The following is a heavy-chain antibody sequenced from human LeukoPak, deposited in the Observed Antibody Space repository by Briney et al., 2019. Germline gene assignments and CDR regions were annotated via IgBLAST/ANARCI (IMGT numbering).Heavy chain of an antibody. CDR2: INHSGST. CDR3: ARGAPRPEESSGYYSPFDY. D-gene: IGHD3-22*01. Sequence: PSETLSLTCAVYGGSFSGYYWSWIRQPPGKGLEWIGEINHSGSTNYNPSLKSRVTISVDTSKNQFSLKLSSVTAADTAVYYFARGAPRPEESSGYYSPFDYWGRGTLVTVS. CDR1: GGSFSGYY. V-gene: IGHV4-34*01. J-gene: IGHJ4*02.